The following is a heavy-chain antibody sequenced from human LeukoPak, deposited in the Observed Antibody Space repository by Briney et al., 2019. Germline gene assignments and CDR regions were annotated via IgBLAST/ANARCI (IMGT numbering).Heavy chain of an antibody. D-gene: IGHD2-2*01. J-gene: IGHJ4*02. CDR2: ISYDGSNK. V-gene: IGHV3-30*03. Sequence: GGSLRLSCAASGFTFSSYGMHWVRQAPGKGLEWVAVISYDGSNKYYADSVKGRFTISRDNSKNTLYLQMNSLRAEDTAVYYCARDGGLAAVQLPSSTFDYWGQGTLVTVSS. CDR3: ARDGGLAAVQLPSSTFDY. CDR1: GFTFSSYG.